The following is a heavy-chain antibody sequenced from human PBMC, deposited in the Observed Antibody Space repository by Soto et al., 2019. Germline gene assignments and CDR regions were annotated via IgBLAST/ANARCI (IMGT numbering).Heavy chain of an antibody. CDR3: AGKGYGGRWSLDY. J-gene: IGHJ4*02. CDR1: GFTFSSYG. V-gene: IGHV3-30*03. CDR2: ISYDGNRK. D-gene: IGHD2-15*01. Sequence: QLQLVESGGGVVQPGRSLRLSCAASGFTFSSYGMHWARQAPGEGLEWVAVISYDGNRKYYADPVKRRFTIARDFSKNTVDLNMNSLRVEDTAVYFCAGKGYGGRWSLDYWGQGILVTVSS.